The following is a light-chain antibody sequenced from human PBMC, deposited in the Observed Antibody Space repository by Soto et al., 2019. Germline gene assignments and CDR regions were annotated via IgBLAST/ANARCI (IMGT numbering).Light chain of an antibody. V-gene: IGKV1-39*01. CDR1: QSIGKH. CDR3: QQGYSSPAT. CDR2: GAS. Sequence: IHITHSPSVLSASVEDRVAITFRASQSIGKHLNWYQQKPGKAPKFLIYGASKLQNGVPSRFTGSGSGTDFTLTVNSLQAEDFATYYCQQGYSSPATFGQGTRLEIK. J-gene: IGKJ5*01.